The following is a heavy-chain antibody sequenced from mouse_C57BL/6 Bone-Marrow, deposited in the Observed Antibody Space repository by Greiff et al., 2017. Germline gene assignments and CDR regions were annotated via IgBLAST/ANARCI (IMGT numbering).Heavy chain of an antibody. J-gene: IGHJ4*01. CDR2: INSGGSFT. CDR3: ARVYDTLYYYAMDY. Sequence: DVHLVESGGDLVKPGGSLKLSCAASGFTFSSYGMSWVRQTPDKRLEWVATINSGGSFTYYSHSVKGRFTISRDNAENTLYLQMSRLKSEDTAMFYCARVYDTLYYYAMDYWGQGTSVTVSS. CDR1: GFTFSSYG. D-gene: IGHD2-12*01. V-gene: IGHV5-6*01.